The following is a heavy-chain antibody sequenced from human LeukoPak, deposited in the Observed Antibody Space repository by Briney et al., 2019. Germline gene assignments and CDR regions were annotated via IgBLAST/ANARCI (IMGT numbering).Heavy chain of an antibody. J-gene: IGHJ3*02. V-gene: IGHV5-51*01. Sequence: PGESLKISCRGSGYSFTNYWIGWVRPMPGKGLEWMGIIYSVDSDTRNSPSIQGQVTISADKSISTVYLQWSSLKSSDTAMYYCARPFRMDDALDIWGQGTMVTVSS. CDR1: GYSFTNYW. CDR3: ARPFRMDDALDI. CDR2: IYSVDSDT. D-gene: IGHD2-21*01.